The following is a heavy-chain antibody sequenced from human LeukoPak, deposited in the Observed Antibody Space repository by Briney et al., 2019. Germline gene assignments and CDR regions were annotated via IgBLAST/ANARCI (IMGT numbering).Heavy chain of an antibody. CDR1: GFTFSSYA. Sequence: GRSLRLSCAASGFTFSSYAMHWVRQAPGKGLEWVAVISYDGSNKYYADSVKGRFTISRDNSKNTLYLQMNSLRAEDTAVYYCARDPGYKLYFDHWGQGTLVTVSS. V-gene: IGHV3-30*04. J-gene: IGHJ4*02. CDR2: ISYDGSNK. D-gene: IGHD1-14*01. CDR3: ARDPGYKLYFDH.